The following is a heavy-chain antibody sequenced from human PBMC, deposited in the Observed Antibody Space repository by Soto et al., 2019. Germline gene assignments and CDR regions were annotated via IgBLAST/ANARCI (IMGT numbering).Heavy chain of an antibody. D-gene: IGHD4-17*01. CDR3: ARDGDYGDYVSYYYYYMDV. CDR1: GFTFSSYG. V-gene: IGHV3-33*01. J-gene: IGHJ6*03. Sequence: QVQLVESGGGVVQPGRSLRLSCAASGFTFSSYGMHWVRQAPGKGLEWVAVIWYDGSNKYYADSVKGRFTISRDSSKNKLYLQMNSLRAEDTAVYYCARDGDYGDYVSYYYYYMDVWGKGTTVTVSS. CDR2: IWYDGSNK.